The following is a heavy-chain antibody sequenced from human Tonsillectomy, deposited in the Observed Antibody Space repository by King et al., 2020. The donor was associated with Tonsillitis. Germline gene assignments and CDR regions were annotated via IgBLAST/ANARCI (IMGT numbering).Heavy chain of an antibody. CDR2: IYSSGTT. CDR1: GGSIISYY. Sequence: VQLQESGPGLVKPSETLSLTCTVSGGSIISYYWSWIRQPAGKGLGWIGRIYSSGTTDYNPSLKSRVTMSVDTSKNQFSLRLNSVTAADTAVYYCARDIPAGGTKFDPWGQGTLVTVSS. J-gene: IGHJ5*02. V-gene: IGHV4-4*07. D-gene: IGHD6-13*01. CDR3: ARDIPAGGTKFDP.